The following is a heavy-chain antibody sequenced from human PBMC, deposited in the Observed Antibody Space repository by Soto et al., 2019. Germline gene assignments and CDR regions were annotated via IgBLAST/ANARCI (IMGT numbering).Heavy chain of an antibody. Sequence: PSEALSLTCPVTDYSISSYSFYWGWIRKSPGREMQWIVTMHHTGTTSYNPSLQSRATIAIDASKNQMFLKLISVTAADTAVYYCXRVLGEKRNPYFVGFDSWGQGTQVTVSS. CDR1: DYSISSYSFY. V-gene: IGHV4-39*01. CDR2: MHHTGTT. J-gene: IGHJ4*02. CDR3: XRVLGEKRNPYFVGFDS. D-gene: IGHD1-26*01.